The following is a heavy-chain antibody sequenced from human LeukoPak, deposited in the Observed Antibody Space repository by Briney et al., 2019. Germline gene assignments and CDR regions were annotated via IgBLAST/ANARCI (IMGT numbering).Heavy chain of an antibody. V-gene: IGHV4-34*01. CDR2: INHSGST. D-gene: IGHD3-22*01. Sequence: SETLSLTCAVYGGSFSGYYWSWIRQPPGKGLEWIGEINHSGSTNYSPSLKSRVTISVDTSKNQFSLKLSSVTAADTAVYYCARWGSSGYLMEYYFDYWGQGTLVTVSS. J-gene: IGHJ4*02. CDR3: ARWGSSGYLMEYYFDY. CDR1: GGSFSGYY.